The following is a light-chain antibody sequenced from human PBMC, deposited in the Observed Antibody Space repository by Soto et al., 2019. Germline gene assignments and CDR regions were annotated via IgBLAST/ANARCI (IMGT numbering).Light chain of an antibody. CDR3: GTGDSSLSAHV. Sequence: QSVLTQPPSVSGAPGQRVTISCTGSSSNIGAGYDVHWYQQLPGTAPKLLIYDNNKRPSGIPDRFSVSKSGTSATLGITGLQTGDEADYDRGTGDSSLSAHVFGTGNKGNVL. CDR1: SSNIGAGYD. CDR2: DNN. J-gene: IGLJ1*01. V-gene: IGLV1-51*01.